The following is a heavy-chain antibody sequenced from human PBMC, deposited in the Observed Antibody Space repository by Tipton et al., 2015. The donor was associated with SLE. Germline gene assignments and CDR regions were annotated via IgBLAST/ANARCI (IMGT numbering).Heavy chain of an antibody. Sequence: SLRLSCVASGFTFSSYAVHWVRQAPGKGLEWVAVISYDGSNKYYADSVKGRFTISRDNSKNTLYLQMNSLRAEDTAVYYCAGALLDYYGMDVWGQGTTVTVSS. V-gene: IGHV3-30*04. CDR1: GFTFSSYA. CDR3: AGALLDYYGMDV. J-gene: IGHJ6*02. CDR2: ISYDGSNK.